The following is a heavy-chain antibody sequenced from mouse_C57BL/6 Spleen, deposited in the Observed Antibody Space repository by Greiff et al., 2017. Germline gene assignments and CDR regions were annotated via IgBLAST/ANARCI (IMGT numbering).Heavy chain of an antibody. Sequence: DVKLVESEGGLVQPGTSMKLSCTASGFTFSDYYMAWVRQVPEKGLKWVANINSDGSSTYYLDSLKSRFIISRDNAKNLLYLQMSSLKSEDTATYYCAREGDYSNYDGMDYWGQGTSVTVSS. CDR2: INSDGSST. CDR3: AREGDYSNYDGMDY. CDR1: GFTFSDYY. V-gene: IGHV5-16*01. D-gene: IGHD2-5*01. J-gene: IGHJ4*01.